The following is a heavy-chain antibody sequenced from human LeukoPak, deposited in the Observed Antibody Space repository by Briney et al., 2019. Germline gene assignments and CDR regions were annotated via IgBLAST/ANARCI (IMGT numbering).Heavy chain of an antibody. CDR3: ARSGGDYLFFAD. J-gene: IGHJ4*02. CDR1: GFTVSSNY. V-gene: IGHV3-66*01. CDR2: IYSGGST. D-gene: IGHD2-21*02. Sequence: GGSLRLSCAASGFTVSSNYMSWVRQAPGKGLEWVSVIYSGGSTYYADSVKGRFTISRDNSKNTLSLQMNSLRAEDTAVYFCARSGGDYLFFADWGQGTLVTVSS.